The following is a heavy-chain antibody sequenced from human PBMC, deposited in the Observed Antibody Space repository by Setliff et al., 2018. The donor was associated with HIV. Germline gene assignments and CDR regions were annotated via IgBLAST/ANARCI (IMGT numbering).Heavy chain of an antibody. CDR2: IYQTGSI. Sequence: SETLSLTCAVYGGSFSGYYWSWIRQPPGKGLEWIATIYQTGSIYYNPSLQNRVTLLLDMSKNQFSLKLSSVTAADTAVYYCARQAWHSGRNGYFVDYWGQGTLVTVSS. V-gene: IGHV4-34*01. J-gene: IGHJ4*02. CDR3: ARQAWHSGRNGYFVDY. CDR1: GGSFSGYY. D-gene: IGHD2-15*01.